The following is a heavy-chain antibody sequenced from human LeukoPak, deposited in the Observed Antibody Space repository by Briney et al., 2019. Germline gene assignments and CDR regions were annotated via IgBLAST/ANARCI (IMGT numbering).Heavy chain of an antibody. CDR3: TRDKSASGSYDS. V-gene: IGHV3-7*01. CDR1: GFTFSDYW. CDR2: IKQDGSAK. Sequence: GGSLRLSCVASGFTFSDYWMSWVRQAPGKGLEWVANIKQDGSAKYFGDSVKGRFTISRDNAKNSLFLQMNSLRPEDTAVYYCTRDKSASGSYDSWGQGTLVTVSS. J-gene: IGHJ5*01. D-gene: IGHD3-10*01.